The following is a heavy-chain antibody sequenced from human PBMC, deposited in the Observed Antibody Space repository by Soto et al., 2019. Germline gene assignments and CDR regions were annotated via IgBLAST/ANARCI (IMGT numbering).Heavy chain of an antibody. D-gene: IGHD6-6*01. CDR3: ARDRPGPQHYFDY. J-gene: IGHJ4*02. CDR2: INAGNGNT. Sequence: ASVKVSCKASGYTFTSYAMHWVPQAPGQRLEWMGWINAGNGNTKYSQKFQGRVTITRDTSASTAYMVYLQMNSLRAEDTAVYYCARDRPGPQHYFDYWGRGNMVTVSS. CDR1: GYTFTSYA. V-gene: IGHV1-3*01.